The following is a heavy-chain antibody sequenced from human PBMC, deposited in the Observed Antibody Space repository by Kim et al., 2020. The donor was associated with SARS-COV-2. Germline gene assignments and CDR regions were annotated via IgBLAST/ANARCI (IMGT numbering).Heavy chain of an antibody. CDR2: MNPNSGNT. Sequence: ASVKVSCKASGYTFTSYDINWVRQATGQGLEWMGWMNPNSGNTGYAQKFQGRVTMTRNTSISTAYMELSSLRSEDTAVYYCARYPSYSGYENYYYYGMDVWGQGTTVTVSS. D-gene: IGHD5-12*01. V-gene: IGHV1-8*01. J-gene: IGHJ6*02. CDR1: GYTFTSYD. CDR3: ARYPSYSGYENYYYYGMDV.